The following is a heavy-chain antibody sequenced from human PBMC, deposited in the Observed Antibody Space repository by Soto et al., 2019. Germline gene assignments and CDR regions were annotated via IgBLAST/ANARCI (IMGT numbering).Heavy chain of an antibody. J-gene: IGHJ1*01. Sequence: GGSLRLSCAASGFTFSSYSMNWVRQAPGKGLEWVSYISSSSSTIYYADSVKGRFTISRDNAKNSLYLQMNSLRAEDTAVYYCARDYYYDSSGYRNAEYFQHWGQGTLVTVSS. CDR3: ARDYYYDSSGYRNAEYFQH. CDR2: ISSSSSTI. CDR1: GFTFSSYS. V-gene: IGHV3-48*01. D-gene: IGHD3-22*01.